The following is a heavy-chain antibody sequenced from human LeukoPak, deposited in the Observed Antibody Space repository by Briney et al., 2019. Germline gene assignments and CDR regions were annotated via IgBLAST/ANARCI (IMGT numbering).Heavy chain of an antibody. CDR1: GFTLTTHA. CDR2: FSGSGSRT. J-gene: IGHJ4*02. CDR3: ARPPRAVTTPLN. V-gene: IGHV3-23*01. D-gene: IGHD4-17*01. Sequence: PGGSLRLSCAGSGFTLTTHAMSWVRQAPGKGLEWVSAFSGSGSRTYYADSVKGRFTISRDNSKNTLYLQMNSLRAEDTAVYYCARPPRAVTTPLNWGQGTLVTVSS.